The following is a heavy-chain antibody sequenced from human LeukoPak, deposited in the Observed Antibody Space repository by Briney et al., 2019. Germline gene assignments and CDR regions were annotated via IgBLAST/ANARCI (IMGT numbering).Heavy chain of an antibody. CDR3: ARGQIVGVQGDF. Sequence: ASVKVSCKASGYTFTGYYMHWVRQAPGQGLEWMGWINPNSGGTNYAQKLQGRVTMTTDTSTSTAYMELRSLRSDDTAVYYCARGQIVGVQGDFWGQGTLVTVSS. CDR1: GYTFTGYY. D-gene: IGHD1-26*01. CDR2: INPNSGGT. J-gene: IGHJ4*02. V-gene: IGHV1-2*02.